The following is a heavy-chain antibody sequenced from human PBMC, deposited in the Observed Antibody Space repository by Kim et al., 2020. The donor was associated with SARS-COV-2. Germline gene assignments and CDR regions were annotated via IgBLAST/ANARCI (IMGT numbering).Heavy chain of an antibody. Sequence: GGSLRLSCAASGFTMSNSAMRWVCQAPGKGLEWVSTITVSGARTYYADSVKGRFTISRDNSKNTVYLQMNNLRAEDTAVYYCAKLADSTSSLDYWGQGTLLSASS. CDR1: GFTMSNSA. V-gene: IGHV3-23*01. CDR3: AKLADSTSSLDY. D-gene: IGHD6-6*01. J-gene: IGHJ4*02. CDR2: ITVSGART.